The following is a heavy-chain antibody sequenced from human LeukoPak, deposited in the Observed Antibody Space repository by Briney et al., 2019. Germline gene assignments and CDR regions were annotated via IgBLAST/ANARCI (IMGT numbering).Heavy chain of an antibody. V-gene: IGHV4-59*01. CDR1: GGSISSYY. CDR3: ARVYYDFWSGYRYYYYYYMDV. CDR2: IYYSGST. Sequence: SETLSLTCTASGGSISSYYWSWIRQPPGKGLEWIGYIYYSGSTNYNPSLKSRVTISVDTSKNQFSLKLSSVTAADTAVYYCARVYYDFWSGYRYYYYYYMDVWGKGTTVTVSS. J-gene: IGHJ6*03. D-gene: IGHD3-3*01.